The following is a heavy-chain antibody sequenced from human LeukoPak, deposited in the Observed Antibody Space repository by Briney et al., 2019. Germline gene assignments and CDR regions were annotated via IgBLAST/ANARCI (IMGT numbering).Heavy chain of an antibody. CDR3: ARLSQQTFDI. J-gene: IGHJ3*02. CDR1: GYTFTNYS. CDR2: IDPSGGST. V-gene: IGHV1-46*01. Sequence: GASVKVSCKASGYTFTNYSMHWVRQAPGQGLEWMGIIDPSGGSTSYAQKFQGRVTMTRDTSTSTVYMELSSLRSDDTAVYYCARLSQQTFDIWGQGTFVTVSS.